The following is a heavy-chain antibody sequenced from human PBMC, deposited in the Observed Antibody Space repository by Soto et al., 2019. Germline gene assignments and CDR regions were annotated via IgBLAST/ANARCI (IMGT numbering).Heavy chain of an antibody. Sequence: EVQLLESGGGLVQPGGSLRLSCAASGFTFSTYTMSWVRQAPGKGLEWVSAISGSGQSTNYADSVKGRFTVSRDNSKNTLYLPMNSLRAEDTALYYCAKDGRASGAPYSWYCDLWGRGTLVTVSS. CDR3: AKDGRASGAPYSWYCDL. CDR2: ISGSGQST. J-gene: IGHJ2*01. V-gene: IGHV3-23*01. CDR1: GFTFSTYT. D-gene: IGHD6-13*01.